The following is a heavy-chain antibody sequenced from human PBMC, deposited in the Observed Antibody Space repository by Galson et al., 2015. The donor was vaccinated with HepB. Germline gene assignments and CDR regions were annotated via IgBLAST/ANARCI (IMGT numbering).Heavy chain of an antibody. CDR2: IIPIFGTA. Sequence: SVKVSCKASGGTFSSYAISWVRQAPGQGLEWMGGIIPIFGTANYAQKFQGRVTITADESTSTAYMELSSLRSEDTAVYYCARVGIKARGWLRLQADLWGQGTLVTVSS. J-gene: IGHJ4*02. CDR1: GGTFSSYA. CDR3: ARVGIKARGWLRLQADL. V-gene: IGHV1-69*13. D-gene: IGHD5-12*01.